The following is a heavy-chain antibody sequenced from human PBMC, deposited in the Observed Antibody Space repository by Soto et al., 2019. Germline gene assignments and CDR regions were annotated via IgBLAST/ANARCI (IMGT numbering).Heavy chain of an antibody. V-gene: IGHV4-31*02. CDR3: ARDRSRDIVVVPAAPHYYGSNQSGNYYGMDV. D-gene: IGHD2-2*01. CDR2: IYYSVST. Sequence: SETLSLICTFSXCTISSGGFYVSFVRQHPGEVLEWIGDIYYSVSTYYNTSLKSRVNISVDTSKNQFSLKLSYVTAADTAVYYCARDRSRDIVVVPAAPHYYGSNQSGNYYGMDVWGQGTTVNVSS. J-gene: IGHJ6*02. CDR1: XCTISSGGFY.